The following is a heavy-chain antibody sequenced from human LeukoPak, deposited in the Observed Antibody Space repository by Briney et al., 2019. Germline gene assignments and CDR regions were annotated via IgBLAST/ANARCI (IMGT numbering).Heavy chain of an antibody. Sequence: SETLSLTCTVSGGSISSGGYYWSWIRQHPGKGLEWIGYIYYSGSTYYNPSLKSRVTISVDTSKNQFSLKLSSVTAADTAVYYCARAHGDYYNWFDPWGQGTLVTVSS. CDR3: ARAHGDYYNWFDP. CDR1: GGSISSGGYY. V-gene: IGHV4-31*03. J-gene: IGHJ5*02. D-gene: IGHD4-17*01. CDR2: IYYSGST.